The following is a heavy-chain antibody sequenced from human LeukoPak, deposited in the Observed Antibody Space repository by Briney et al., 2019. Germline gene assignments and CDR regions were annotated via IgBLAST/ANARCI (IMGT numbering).Heavy chain of an antibody. CDR3: ARLRAPALDY. CDR2: INHSGST. Sequence: SETLSLTCAVYGGSFSGYYWSWIRQPPGKGLEWIGEINHSGSTNYNPSLKSRVTISVDTSKNQFSLKLSSVTAADTAVYYCARLRAPALDYWGQGTLVTASS. V-gene: IGHV4-34*01. CDR1: GGSFSGYY. J-gene: IGHJ4*02.